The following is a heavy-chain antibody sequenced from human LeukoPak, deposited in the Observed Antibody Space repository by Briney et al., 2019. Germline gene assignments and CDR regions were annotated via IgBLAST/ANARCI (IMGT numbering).Heavy chain of an antibody. CDR2: IYYSGST. J-gene: IGHJ6*03. CDR1: GGSISSYY. D-gene: IGHD3/OR15-3a*01. Sequence: SETLSLTCTVSGGSISSYYWSWIRQPPGKGLEWIGYIYYSGSTNYNPSLKSRVTISVERSKNQFSLRLSSVTAADTAVYYCARVSGLTRSYYYYYMDVWGKGTTVTVSS. V-gene: IGHV4-59*01. CDR3: ARVSGLTRSYYYYYMDV.